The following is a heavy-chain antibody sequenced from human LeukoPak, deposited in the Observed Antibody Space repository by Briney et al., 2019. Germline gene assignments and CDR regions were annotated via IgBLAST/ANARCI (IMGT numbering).Heavy chain of an antibody. Sequence: GESLKISCAASGFTFSSYAMSWVRQAPGKGLEWVSAISGSGGSTYYADSVKGRFTISRDNSKNTLYLQMNSLRAEDTAVYYCAKLTMVRGAPFDYWGQGTLVTVSS. CDR2: ISGSGGST. CDR3: AKLTMVRGAPFDY. J-gene: IGHJ4*02. V-gene: IGHV3-23*01. D-gene: IGHD3-10*01. CDR1: GFTFSSYA.